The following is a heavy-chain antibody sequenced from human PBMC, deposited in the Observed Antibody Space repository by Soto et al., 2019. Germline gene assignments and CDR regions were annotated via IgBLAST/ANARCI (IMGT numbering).Heavy chain of an antibody. CDR3: ARSQGSSTSLEIYYYYYYGMDV. Sequence: QVQLVQSGAEVKKPGSSVKVSCKASGGTFSSYAISWVRQAPGQGLEWMGGIIPISGTANYAQKFQGRVTITADESPRAVYMGLSSLRSEDTAVYFCARSQGSSTSLEIYYYYYYGMDVWGQGTTVTVSS. J-gene: IGHJ6*02. CDR1: GGTFSSYA. CDR2: IIPISGTA. D-gene: IGHD2-2*01. V-gene: IGHV1-69*01.